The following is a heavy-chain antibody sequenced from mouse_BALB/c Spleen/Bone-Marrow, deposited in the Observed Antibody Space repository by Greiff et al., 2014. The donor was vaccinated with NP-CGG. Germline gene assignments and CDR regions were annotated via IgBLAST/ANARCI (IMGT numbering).Heavy chain of an antibody. V-gene: IGHV5-4*02. Sequence: EVMLVESGGGLVKPGGSLKLSCAASGFTFSDYYMYWVRQTPEKRLEWVATISDGGSYTYYPDSVKGRFTISRDNAKNNLYLQLSSLKSEDTAMYYCARGPHDDDMDHWGQGTSVTVSS. CDR3: ARGPHDDDMDH. CDR1: GFTFSDYY. J-gene: IGHJ4*01. CDR2: ISDGGSYT. D-gene: IGHD2-3*01.